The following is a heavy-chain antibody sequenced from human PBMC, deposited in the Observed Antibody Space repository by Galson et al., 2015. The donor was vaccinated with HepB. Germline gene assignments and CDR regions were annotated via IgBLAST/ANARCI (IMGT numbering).Heavy chain of an antibody. CDR3: ARGVGDSRSWYTDFDY. CDR2: INPSGGST. J-gene: IGHJ4*02. D-gene: IGHD6-13*01. V-gene: IGHV1-46*03. CDR1: GYTFTSYY. Sequence: SVKVSCKASGYTFTSYYMHWVRQAPGQGLEWMGIINPSGGSTSYAQKFQGRVTMTRDTSTSTVYMELSSLRSEDTAVYYCARGVGDSRSWYTDFDYWGQGTLVTVSS.